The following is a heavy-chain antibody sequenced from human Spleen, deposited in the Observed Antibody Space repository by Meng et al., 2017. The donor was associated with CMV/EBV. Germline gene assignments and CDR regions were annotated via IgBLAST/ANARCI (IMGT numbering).Heavy chain of an antibody. Sequence: GESLKISCAASGFTFSSYAMSWVHQAPGKGLEWVSVIYSGGSSTYYADSVKGRFTISRDNSKNTLYLQMNSLRAEDTAVYYCAKWSIAARLFDYWGQGTLVTVSS. D-gene: IGHD6-6*01. CDR3: AKWSIAARLFDY. V-gene: IGHV3-23*03. CDR1: GFTFSSYA. CDR2: IYSGGSST. J-gene: IGHJ4*02.